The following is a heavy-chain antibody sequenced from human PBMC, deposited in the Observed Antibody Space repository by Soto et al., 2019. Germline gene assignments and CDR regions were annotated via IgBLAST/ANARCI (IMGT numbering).Heavy chain of an antibody. CDR3: ASSRIAVALGY. V-gene: IGHV4-30-2*01. Sequence: QLQLQESGSGLVKPAQTMSLTCAVSGGSISSGGYSWSWIRQPPGKGLEWIGYIYHRSTYYNPALNSRVTISVARAKNQFSLKLSSVTAADTAVYYCASSRIAVALGYWGQGTLVTVSS. J-gene: IGHJ4*02. CDR1: GGSISSGGYS. CDR2: IYHRST. D-gene: IGHD6-19*01.